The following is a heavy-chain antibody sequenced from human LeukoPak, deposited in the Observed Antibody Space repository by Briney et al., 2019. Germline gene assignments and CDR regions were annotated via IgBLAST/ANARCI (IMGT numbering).Heavy chain of an antibody. CDR3: ARGLVPAAICWWFDP. CDR2: ISAYNGNT. D-gene: IGHD2-2*02. V-gene: IGHV1-18*01. CDR1: GYTFTSYG. Sequence: ASVKVSCEASGYTFTSYGISWVRQAPGQGLEWMGWISAYNGNTNYAQKLQGRVTMTTDTSTSTAYMQLRSLRSDDTAVYYCARGLVPAAICWWFDPWGQGTLVTVSS. J-gene: IGHJ5*02.